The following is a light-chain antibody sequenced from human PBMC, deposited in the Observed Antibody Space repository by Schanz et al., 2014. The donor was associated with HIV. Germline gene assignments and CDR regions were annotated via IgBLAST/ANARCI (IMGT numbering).Light chain of an antibody. V-gene: IGKV3-11*01. CDR1: QSVSSY. CDR2: GAS. Sequence: EIVLTQSPGSLSLSPGERATLSCRASQSVSSYLAWYQQKPGQAPRLLIYGASSRATGIPDRFSGSGSGTDFTLTIGRLEPEDFAVYYCQQRTSWPLTFGGGTRVEIK. CDR3: QQRTSWPLT. J-gene: IGKJ4*01.